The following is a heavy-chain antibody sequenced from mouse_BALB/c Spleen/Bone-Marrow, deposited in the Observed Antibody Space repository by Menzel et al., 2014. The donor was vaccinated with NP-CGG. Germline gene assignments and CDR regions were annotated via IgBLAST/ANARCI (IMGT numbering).Heavy chain of an antibody. D-gene: IGHD1-2*01. CDR2: INPDSSTI. CDR3: SRQRDYGYSDY. V-gene: IGHV4-1*02. J-gene: IGHJ2*01. Sequence: EVQLQESGGGLVQPGGSLKLSCAASGFDFSRYWMSWVRQAPGKGLEWIGEINPDSSTINYTPSLKDKFIISRDNAKNTQSLQMKKVRSEDADLYDYSRQRDYGYSDYWGQGTTLTVSS. CDR1: GFDFSRYW.